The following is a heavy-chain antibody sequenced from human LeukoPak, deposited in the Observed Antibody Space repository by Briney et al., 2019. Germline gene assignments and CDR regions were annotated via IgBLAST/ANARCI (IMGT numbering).Heavy chain of an antibody. V-gene: IGHV1-18*01. Sequence: ASVKVSCKASGYTFTSYGISWVRQAPGQGLEWMGWISAYNGNTNYAQKLQGRVTMTTDTSTSTAYMELRSLRSDDTAVYYCASGRIYYYYYGMGVWGQGTTVTVSS. CDR3: ASGRIYYYYYGMGV. J-gene: IGHJ6*02. CDR1: GYTFTSYG. CDR2: ISAYNGNT.